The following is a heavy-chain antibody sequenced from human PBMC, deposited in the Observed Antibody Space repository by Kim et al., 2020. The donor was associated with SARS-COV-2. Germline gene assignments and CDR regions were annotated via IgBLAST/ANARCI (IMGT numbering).Heavy chain of an antibody. D-gene: IGHD6-25*01. V-gene: IGHV3-11*01. CDR2: ISRRDNII. CDR1: GFTFSDYH. CDR3: VSHGYISQFDY. Sequence: GGSLRLFCAASGFTFSDYHMTWIRQAPGKGLEWISYISRRDNIIHYADSVKGRFTISRDNAKNSLYLQMNSLRPDDTAVYYCVSHGYISQFDYWGQGTLVTASA. J-gene: IGHJ4*02.